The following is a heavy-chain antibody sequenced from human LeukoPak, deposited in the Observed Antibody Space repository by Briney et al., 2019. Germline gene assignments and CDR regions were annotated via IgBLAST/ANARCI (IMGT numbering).Heavy chain of an antibody. CDR2: IYTSGST. CDR1: GGSISSYY. D-gene: IGHD3-16*01. Sequence: SETLSLTCTVSGGSISSYYWSWIRQPAGKGLEWIGRIYTSGSTNYNPSLKSRVTMSVDTSKNQFSLKLSSVTAADTAVYYCASSIMITFGGVIGIDYWGQGTLVTVSS. J-gene: IGHJ4*02. V-gene: IGHV4-4*07. CDR3: ASSIMITFGGVIGIDY.